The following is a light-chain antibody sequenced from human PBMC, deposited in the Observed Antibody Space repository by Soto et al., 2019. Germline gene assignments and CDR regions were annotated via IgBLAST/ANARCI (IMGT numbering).Light chain of an antibody. J-gene: IGKJ4*01. Sequence: EIVMTQSPATLSVSQGERATLSCWASESVISNLAWYQQKPGQAPRLLIHDASTRATGIPARFSGSGSGTEFTLTISSLEPQDFAVYYCQQYYKSTLTFGGGTKVDIK. CDR2: DAS. CDR1: ESVISN. V-gene: IGKV3-15*01. CDR3: QQYYKSTLT.